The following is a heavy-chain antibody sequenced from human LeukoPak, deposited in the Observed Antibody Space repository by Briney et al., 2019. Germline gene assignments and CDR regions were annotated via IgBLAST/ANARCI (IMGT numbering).Heavy chain of an antibody. D-gene: IGHD1-26*01. Sequence: PSETLSLTCSVSGGSISNIIYYWAWVRLPPGKGLEWIGSIHFSGSTYYNPSLKSRVTISADTSKNQCSLRLNFVTAADTAVYYCARRMGALDFWGQGALVTVSS. J-gene: IGHJ4*02. CDR2: IHFSGST. CDR1: GGSISNIIYY. V-gene: IGHV4-39*01. CDR3: ARRMGALDF.